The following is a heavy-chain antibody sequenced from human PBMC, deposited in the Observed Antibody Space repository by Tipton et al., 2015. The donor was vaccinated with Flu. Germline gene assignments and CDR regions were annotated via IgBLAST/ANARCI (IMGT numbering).Heavy chain of an antibody. V-gene: IGHV4-59*11. D-gene: IGHD4-17*01. CDR1: GGFMSGHF. J-gene: IGHJ5*02. CDR2: NHQIGSA. Sequence: TLSLTCIVSGGFMSGHFWNWIRQPPGKGLEWIGYNHQIGSANYNWSLKCRVSISVDTSKNQFSLKLTSVTAADTAVYYCARGDGDYGRAWLDPWGQGILVTVSS. CDR3: ARGDGDYGRAWLDP.